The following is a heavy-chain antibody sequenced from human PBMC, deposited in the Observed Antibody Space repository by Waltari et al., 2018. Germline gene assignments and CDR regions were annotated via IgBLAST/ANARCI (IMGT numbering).Heavy chain of an antibody. CDR3: APGIAAAGSVKYFQH. CDR2: INPNSGGT. D-gene: IGHD6-13*01. Sequence: QVQLVQSGAEVKKPGASVKVSCKASGYTFTGYYMHWVRQAPGQGLEWMGRINPNSGGTNYAQKFQGRVTMTRDTSISTAYMELSRLRSDDTAVYYCAPGIAAAGSVKYFQHWGQGTLVTVSS. CDR1: GYTFTGYY. V-gene: IGHV1-2*06. J-gene: IGHJ1*01.